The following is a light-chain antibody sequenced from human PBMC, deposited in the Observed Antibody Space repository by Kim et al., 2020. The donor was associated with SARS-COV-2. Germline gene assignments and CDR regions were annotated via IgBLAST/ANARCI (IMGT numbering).Light chain of an antibody. J-gene: IGKJ5*01. CDR1: QSIGVW. CDR3: QHHSTYPIT. Sequence: AAGGDRVTITFLASQSIGVWLAWYQQKPGKAPKLLIYDASSVESGVPSRFSGSGSGTEFTLTISSLQPDDSATYYCQHHSTYPITFGQGTRLEIK. CDR2: DAS. V-gene: IGKV1-5*01.